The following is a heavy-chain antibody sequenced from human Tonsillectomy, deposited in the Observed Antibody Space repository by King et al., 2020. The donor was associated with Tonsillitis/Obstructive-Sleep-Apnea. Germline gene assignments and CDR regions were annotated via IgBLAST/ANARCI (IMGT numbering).Heavy chain of an antibody. CDR2: IKSKINGGTP. V-gene: IGHV3-15*01. Sequence: VQLVESGGGLVKPGGSLRLSCAASGFTFSNAWMSWVRQAPGKGLEWVGRIKSKINGGTPDYAAPVNGRFTISRDDSKNTLYLQMNSLKTEDTAVYHCATGTAKDYSSGWYGAFDIWGQGTMVTVSS. J-gene: IGHJ3*02. D-gene: IGHD6-19*01. CDR1: GFTFSNAW. CDR3: ATGTAKDYSSGWYGAFDI.